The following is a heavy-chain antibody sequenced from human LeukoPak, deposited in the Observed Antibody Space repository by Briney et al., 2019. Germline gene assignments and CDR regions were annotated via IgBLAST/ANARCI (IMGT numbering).Heavy chain of an antibody. J-gene: IGHJ5*02. Sequence: GGSLRLSCVASGFTFSTYWMSWVRLAPGKGLEWVAYIKPDGSGKSYVDSVKGRFTISRDNARNSLYLQMNSLRAEDTAVYSCARGHWFDPWGQGTLVTVSS. V-gene: IGHV3-7*03. CDR1: GFTFSTYW. CDR2: IKPDGSGK. CDR3: ARGHWFDP.